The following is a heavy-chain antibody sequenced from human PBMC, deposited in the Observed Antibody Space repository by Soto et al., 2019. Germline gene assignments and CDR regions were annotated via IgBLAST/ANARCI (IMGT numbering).Heavy chain of an antibody. J-gene: IGHJ4*02. CDR1: GFTFSSYS. Sequence: EVQLVESGGGLVQPGGSLRLSCAASGFTFSSYSMNWVRQAPGKGLEWVSYISSSSSTIYYADSVKGRFTISRDNAKNSLYLQMNSLRDEDTAVYYCARDLSHILTTYQETVEGYWGQGTLVTVSS. D-gene: IGHD3-9*01. V-gene: IGHV3-48*02. CDR3: ARDLSHILTTYQETVEGY. CDR2: ISSSSSTI.